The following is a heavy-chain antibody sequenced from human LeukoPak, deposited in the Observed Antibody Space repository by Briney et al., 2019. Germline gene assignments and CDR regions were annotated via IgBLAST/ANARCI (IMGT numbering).Heavy chain of an antibody. CDR3: VRDGYSSSWYWFDP. CDR2: IYYSGST. Sequence: SETLSLTCTVSGGSISSYYWSWIRQPPGKGLEWIGYIYYSGSTNYNPSLKSRVTISVDTSKNQFSLRLSSVTAADTAVYYCVRDGYSSSWYWFDPWGQGTLVTVSS. CDR1: GGSISSYY. V-gene: IGHV4-59*12. J-gene: IGHJ5*02. D-gene: IGHD6-13*01.